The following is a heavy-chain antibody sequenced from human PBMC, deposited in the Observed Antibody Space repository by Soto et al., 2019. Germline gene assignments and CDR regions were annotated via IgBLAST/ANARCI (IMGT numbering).Heavy chain of an antibody. V-gene: IGHV3-74*01. CDR1: GFTLSSYW. CDR3: VRDGRNYYGMDV. CDR2: ISSDGTTT. J-gene: IGHJ6*02. Sequence: EVQLVESGGGLVQPGGSLRLSCEASGFTLSSYWMQWVRQAPGKGLVWVSFISSDGTTTYYADSVKGRFTVSRDNAKNTLSMQMNSLRAEDTAVYYCVRDGRNYYGMDVWGQGTKVTVSS.